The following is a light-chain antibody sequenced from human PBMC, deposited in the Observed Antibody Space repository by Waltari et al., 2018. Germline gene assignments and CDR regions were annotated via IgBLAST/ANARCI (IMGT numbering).Light chain of an antibody. Sequence: QSVLSQPPSASGTPGQRVTIACSGSNYNIGNHFVYWYHQLPGTAPKLLIARNKHRPSGVPDRFSGSKSGTSASLAISGLRSEDEADYYCASWDGSLGGVIFGGGTKLTVL. CDR1: NYNIGNHF. CDR2: RNK. J-gene: IGLJ2*01. CDR3: ASWDGSLGGVI. V-gene: IGLV1-47*01.